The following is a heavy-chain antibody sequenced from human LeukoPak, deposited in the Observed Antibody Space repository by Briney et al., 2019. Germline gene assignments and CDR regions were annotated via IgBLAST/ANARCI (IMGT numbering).Heavy chain of an antibody. J-gene: IGHJ5*02. Sequence: GASVKVSCKASGGTFSSYAISWVRQAPGQGLEWMGGIIPIFGTANYAQKFQGRVTITADESTSTAYMELSSLRSEDTAVYYCAREGLSGDYVWGSYRYNHNWFDPWGQGTLVTVSS. CDR1: GGTFSSYA. CDR2: IIPIFGTA. CDR3: AREGLSGDYVWGSYRYNHNWFDP. V-gene: IGHV1-69*13. D-gene: IGHD3-16*02.